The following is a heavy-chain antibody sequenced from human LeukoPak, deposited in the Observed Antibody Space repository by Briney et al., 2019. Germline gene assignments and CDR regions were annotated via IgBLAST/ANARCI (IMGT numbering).Heavy chain of an antibody. D-gene: IGHD3-10*01. V-gene: IGHV3-11*06. Sequence: GRFIISRDNAKNSLYLQMNSLRAEDTAVYYCARDSPFGFCWGQGTLVTVSS. J-gene: IGHJ4*02. CDR3: ARDSPFGFC.